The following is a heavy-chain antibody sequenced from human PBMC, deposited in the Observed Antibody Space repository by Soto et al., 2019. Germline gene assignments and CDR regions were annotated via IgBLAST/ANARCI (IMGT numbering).Heavy chain of an antibody. CDR1: GGSISTSFY. Sequence: QLQLQESGPGLVKPSETLSLTCTVSGGSISTSFYWGWIRQPPGKGLEWIGSIYYSGSTYYNASLKSRVPLSMDTSNRQCSLELPSVTAADTAVYFCARLDGSLYDTVIGAYSRFWDFDLWGRGTLVTVSS. J-gene: IGHJ2*01. CDR3: ARLDGSLYDTVIGAYSRFWDFDL. CDR2: IYYSGST. V-gene: IGHV4-39*01. D-gene: IGHD3-16*01.